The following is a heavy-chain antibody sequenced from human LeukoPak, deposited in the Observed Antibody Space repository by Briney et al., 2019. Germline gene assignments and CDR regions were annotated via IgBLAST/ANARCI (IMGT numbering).Heavy chain of an antibody. Sequence: LPGGSLRLSCAASGFTFSSYAMSWVRQAPGKGLEWVSAISGSGGSTYYADSVKGRFTIPRDNSKNTLYLQMNSLRAEDTAVYYCAKGSDSREYYFDYWGQGTLVTVSS. CDR3: AKGSDSREYYFDY. D-gene: IGHD3-22*01. CDR2: ISGSGGST. V-gene: IGHV3-23*01. CDR1: GFTFSSYA. J-gene: IGHJ4*02.